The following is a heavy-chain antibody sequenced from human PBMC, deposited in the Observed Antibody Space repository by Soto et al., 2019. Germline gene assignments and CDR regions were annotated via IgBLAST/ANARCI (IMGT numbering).Heavy chain of an antibody. CDR2: INHSGST. J-gene: IGHJ4*02. D-gene: IGHD2-15*01. Sequence: QVQLQQWGAGLLKPSETLSLTCAVYGGSFSGYYWSWIRQPPGKGLEWIGEINHSGSTNYNPSHKSRGTISVDTAKNQFPLKLSYVTAADTAVYYCARENIVNIVVVVAATFDYWGQGTLVTVSS. V-gene: IGHV4-34*01. CDR1: GGSFSGYY. CDR3: ARENIVNIVVVVAATFDY.